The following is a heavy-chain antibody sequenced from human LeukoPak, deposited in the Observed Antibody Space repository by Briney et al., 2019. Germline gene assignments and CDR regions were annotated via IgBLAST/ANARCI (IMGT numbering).Heavy chain of an antibody. Sequence: PGGSLRLSCAASGFTFSNYALSWVRQAPGKGLEWVSAISGTGDATWYPDSVKGRFTISRDRSTNTVYLQMNSLRAEDTAVYYCAKQGIYDFWSGYFPSDYWGQGTLVTVSS. D-gene: IGHD3-3*01. CDR1: GFTFSNYA. J-gene: IGHJ4*02. CDR3: AKQGIYDFWSGYFPSDY. V-gene: IGHV3-23*01. CDR2: ISGTGDAT.